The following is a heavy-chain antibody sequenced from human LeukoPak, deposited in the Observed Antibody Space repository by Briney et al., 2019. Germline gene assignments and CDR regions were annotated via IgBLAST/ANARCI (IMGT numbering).Heavy chain of an antibody. Sequence: LSGGSLRLSCAASGFTFSKYGMSWVRQAPGKGREWVSAISDSGGATNYAASVRARFTISRANSKNTLYLQRNSLRAEDTAVYYCAKRLNSGVFYFDSWGQGTLVGVSS. J-gene: IGHJ4*02. CDR1: GFTFSKYG. D-gene: IGHD1-26*01. CDR3: AKRLNSGVFYFDS. V-gene: IGHV3-23*01. CDR2: ISDSGGAT.